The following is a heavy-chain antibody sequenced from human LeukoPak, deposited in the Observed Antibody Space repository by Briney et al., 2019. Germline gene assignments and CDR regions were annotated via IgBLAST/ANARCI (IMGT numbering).Heavy chain of an antibody. J-gene: IGHJ4*02. CDR2: ISSSSSYI. CDR3: ARRAAGGRCFDY. Sequence: PGGSLRLSCAASGFTFSSYSMNWVRQAPGKGLEWVSSISSSSSYIYYADSVKGRFTISRDNAKNSLYLQMNSLRAEDTAVYYCARRAAGGRCFDYWGQGTLVTVSS. CDR1: GFTFSSYS. V-gene: IGHV3-21*04. D-gene: IGHD6-13*01.